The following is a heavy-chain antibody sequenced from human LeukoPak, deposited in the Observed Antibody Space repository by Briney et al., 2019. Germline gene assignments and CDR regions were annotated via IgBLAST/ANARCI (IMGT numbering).Heavy chain of an antibody. CDR3: ARVTDGDLSRFDY. CDR2: INPNSGGT. J-gene: IGHJ4*02. Sequence: ASVKVSCKASGYTFTGYYMHWVRQAPGQGLEWMGWINPNSGGTNYAQKFQGRVTMTRDTSISTAYMELSRLRSDDTAVYYCARVTDGDLSRFDYWGQGTLVTVSS. D-gene: IGHD4-17*01. CDR1: GYTFTGYY. V-gene: IGHV1-2*02.